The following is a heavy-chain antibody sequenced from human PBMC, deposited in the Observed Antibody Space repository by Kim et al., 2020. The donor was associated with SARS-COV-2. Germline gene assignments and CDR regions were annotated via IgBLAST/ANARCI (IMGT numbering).Heavy chain of an antibody. J-gene: IGHJ2*01. CDR3: ARGILTPKDFDL. V-gene: IGHV4-30-2*05. D-gene: IGHD5-18*01. Sequence: YYNPSLRSRVTISVDTSKNQFSLKLSSVTAADTAVYYCARGILTPKDFDLWGRGTLVTVSS.